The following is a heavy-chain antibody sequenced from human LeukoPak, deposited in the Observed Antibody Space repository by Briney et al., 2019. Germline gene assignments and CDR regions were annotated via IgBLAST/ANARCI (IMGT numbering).Heavy chain of an antibody. J-gene: IGHJ4*02. CDR3: ARDIGTWIDY. CDR1: GFTVGIYY. CDR2: IYSGGST. D-gene: IGHD6-13*01. V-gene: IGHV3-53*01. Sequence: PGGSLRLSCAASGFTVGIYYMSWVRQAPGKGLEWVSVIYSGGSTYYADSVKGRFTVSRDNSKNTLYLQMNSLRAEDTAVYYCARDIGTWIDYWGQGTLVTVSS.